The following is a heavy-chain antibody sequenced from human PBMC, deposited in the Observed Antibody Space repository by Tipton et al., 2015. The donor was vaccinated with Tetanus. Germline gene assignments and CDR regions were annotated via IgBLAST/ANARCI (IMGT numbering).Heavy chain of an antibody. D-gene: IGHD4-11*01. CDR1: GGSFRSGDHY. Sequence: LSLTCTVSGGSFRSGDHYWSWIRQPPGKGLEWIGYIYYSGNSDYNPSLKSRVTLSVDTSNNQFSLKLSSVTAADTAVYYCARLASYSNHLDAWGQGALVTVSS. V-gene: IGHV4-30-4*01. CDR3: ARLASYSNHLDA. CDR2: IYYSGNS. J-gene: IGHJ4*02.